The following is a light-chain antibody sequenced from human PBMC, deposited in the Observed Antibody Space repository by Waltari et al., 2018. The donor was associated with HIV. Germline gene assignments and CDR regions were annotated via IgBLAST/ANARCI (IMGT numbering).Light chain of an antibody. CDR3: ETWDSSLSAGV. CDR2: DNN. J-gene: IGLJ3*02. CDR1: RSNLGNNY. Sequence: QPVLTQPPSVSAAPGQKVTISSTGSRSNLGNNYVSWYQQLPGTAPKLLIHDNNKRPSGIPDRFSGSKSGTSATLGITGLQTGDEADYYCETWDSSLSAGVFGGGTKLTVL. V-gene: IGLV1-51*01.